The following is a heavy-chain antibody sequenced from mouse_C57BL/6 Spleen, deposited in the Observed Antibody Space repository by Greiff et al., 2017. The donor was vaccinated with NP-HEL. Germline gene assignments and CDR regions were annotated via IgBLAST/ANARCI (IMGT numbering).Heavy chain of an antibody. CDR2: ISDGGSYT. J-gene: IGHJ3*01. CDR3: AWGGLAY. V-gene: IGHV5-4*03. CDR1: GFTFSSYA. Sequence: DVKLVESGGGLVKPGGSLKLSCAASGFTFSSYAMSWVRQTPEKRLEWVATISDGGSYTYYPDNVKGRFTITRDNATNNLYLQMSHLKSEDTAMYYCAWGGLAYWGQGTLVTVSA. D-gene: IGHD4-1*01.